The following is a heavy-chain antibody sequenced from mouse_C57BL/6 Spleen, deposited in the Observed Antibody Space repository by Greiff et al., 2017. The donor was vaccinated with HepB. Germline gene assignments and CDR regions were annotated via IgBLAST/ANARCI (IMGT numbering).Heavy chain of an antibody. CDR3: ARELRYYFDY. J-gene: IGHJ2*01. V-gene: IGHV1-61*01. CDR1: GYTFTSYW. Sequence: QVHVKQPGAELVRPGSSVKLSCKASGYTFTSYWMDWVKQRPGQGLEWIGNIYPSDSETHYNQKFKDKATLTVDKSSSTAYMQLSSLTSEDSAVYYCARELRYYFDYWGQGTTLTVSS. CDR2: IYPSDSET. D-gene: IGHD1-1*01.